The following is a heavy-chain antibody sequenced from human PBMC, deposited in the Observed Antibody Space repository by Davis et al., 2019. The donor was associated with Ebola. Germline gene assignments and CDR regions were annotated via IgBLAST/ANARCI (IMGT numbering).Heavy chain of an antibody. J-gene: IGHJ6*02. V-gene: IGHV1-46*01. CDR3: ARDGGYCSGGSCYRPNYYYGMDV. Sequence: ASVKVSCKASGYTFTSYYMHWVRQAPGQGLEWMGIINPSGGSTSYAQKFQGRVTMTRDTSTSTVYMELSSLRSEDTAAHYCARDGGYCSGGSCYRPNYYYGMDVWGQGTTVTVSS. CDR1: GYTFTSYY. CDR2: INPSGGST. D-gene: IGHD2-15*01.